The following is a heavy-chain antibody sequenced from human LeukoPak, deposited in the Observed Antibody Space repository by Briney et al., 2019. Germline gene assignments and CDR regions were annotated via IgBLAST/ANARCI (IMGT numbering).Heavy chain of an antibody. CDR3: ARDGSGSYYFDY. CDR1: GYSITSGYY. Sequence: PSETLSLTCAVSGYSITSGYYWSWIRQPPGKGLEWIGYIYYSGSTYYNPSLKSRVTISVDTSKNQFSLKLSSVTAADTAVYYCARDGSGSYYFDYWGQGTLVTVSS. D-gene: IGHD6-19*01. J-gene: IGHJ4*02. V-gene: IGHV4-30-4*08. CDR2: IYYSGST.